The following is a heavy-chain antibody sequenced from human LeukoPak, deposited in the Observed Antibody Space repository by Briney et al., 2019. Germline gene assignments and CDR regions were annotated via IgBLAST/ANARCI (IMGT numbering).Heavy chain of an antibody. D-gene: IGHD3-22*01. CDR2: ISAYNGNT. CDR1: GYTFTSYG. V-gene: IGHV1-18*01. J-gene: IGHJ3*02. Sequence: ASVKVSCKPSGYTFTSYGISWVRQAPGQGLEWMGWISAYNGNTNYAQKLQGRVTMTTDTSTSTAYMELRSLRSDDTAVYYCVCMYYYDSSGYWGAFDIWGQGTMVTVSS. CDR3: VCMYYYDSSGYWGAFDI.